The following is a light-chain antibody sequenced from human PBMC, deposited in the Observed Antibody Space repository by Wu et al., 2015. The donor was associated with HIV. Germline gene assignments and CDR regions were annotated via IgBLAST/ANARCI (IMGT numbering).Light chain of an antibody. J-gene: IGKJ1*01. CDR2: KAS. CDR1: QSISSW. V-gene: IGKV1-5*03. Sequence: DIQMTQSPSTLSASIGDRITITCRASQSISSWLAWYQQKPGKAPKLLIYKASSLASGVPSRFSGNGSGTEFTLTITSLQPDDFATYYCQQYNSYSVTFGQGTKVE. CDR3: QQYNSYSVT.